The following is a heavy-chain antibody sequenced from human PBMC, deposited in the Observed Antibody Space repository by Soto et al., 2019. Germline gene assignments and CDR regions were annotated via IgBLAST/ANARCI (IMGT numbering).Heavy chain of an antibody. CDR2: ISGSGGST. V-gene: IGHV3-23*01. CDR3: AKGNGDYHYYYYYMDV. D-gene: IGHD4-17*01. Sequence: GGSLRLSCAASGFTFSSYAMSWVRQAPGKGLEWVSAISGSGGSTYYADSVKGRFTISRDNSKNTLYLQMNSLRAEDTAVYYCAKGNGDYHYYYYYMDVWGKGTTVTVSS. CDR1: GFTFSSYA. J-gene: IGHJ6*03.